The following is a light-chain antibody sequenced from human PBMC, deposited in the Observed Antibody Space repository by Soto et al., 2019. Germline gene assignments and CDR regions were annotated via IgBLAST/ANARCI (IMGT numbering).Light chain of an antibody. Sequence: DIQMTQSPLSLSASVGDRVTITCRASRNIASYVNWYHQKPGKAPVLLISSASSLQSGVPLRFSGSGSGTDFTLTISSLQPEDFAIYYCQQSFTVPWTFGQGTKVEIK. CDR3: QQSFTVPWT. V-gene: IGKV1-39*01. CDR2: SAS. CDR1: RNIASY. J-gene: IGKJ1*01.